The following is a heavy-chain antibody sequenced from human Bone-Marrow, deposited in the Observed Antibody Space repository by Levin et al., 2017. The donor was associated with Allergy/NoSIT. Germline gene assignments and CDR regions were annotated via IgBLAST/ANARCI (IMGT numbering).Heavy chain of an antibody. CDR3: AKSGRDYSSGTYHDSYYGMDV. Sequence: PGGSLRLSCVGSGFDFSDYGIHWVRQAPGRGLEWVAVMSYDGTIEYYVDSVKGRFSISRANSRNTVFLERDSLRTEDTAVYQCAKSGRDYSSGTYHDSYYGMDVWGQGTTVTVSS. V-gene: IGHV3-30*18. D-gene: IGHD3-3*01. CDR1: GFDFSDYG. J-gene: IGHJ6*02. CDR2: MSYDGTIE.